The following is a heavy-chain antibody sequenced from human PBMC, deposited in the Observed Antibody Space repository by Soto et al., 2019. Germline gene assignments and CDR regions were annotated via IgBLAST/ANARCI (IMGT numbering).Heavy chain of an antibody. CDR1: GGTMTSYY. CDR2: IFYTGTT. J-gene: IGHJ5*02. Sequence: QVQLQESGPGLVKSWETLSLTCAVSGGTMTSYYWSWIRQPPGKGLEWIGHIFYTGTTSYNPSLKSRVTISVDTSKDQFSLELTSVTAADTAFYYCARSSRAYCSGVDCYPGEFNSWGQGIQVTVSS. D-gene: IGHD2-15*01. CDR3: ARSSRAYCSGVDCYPGEFNS. V-gene: IGHV4-59*01.